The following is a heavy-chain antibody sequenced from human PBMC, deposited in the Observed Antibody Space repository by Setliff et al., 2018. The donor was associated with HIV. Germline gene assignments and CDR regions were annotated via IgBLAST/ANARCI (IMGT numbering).Heavy chain of an antibody. CDR3: AIEVQWLDMGDAFDI. V-gene: IGHV1-3*01. CDR1: GYTFTTYA. D-gene: IGHD6-19*01. J-gene: IGHJ3*02. Sequence: ASVKVSCKASGYTFTTYAMHWVRQAPGQSLEWMGWINAGNGNTKYSQKFQGRVTITRDTSASTAYMDLSSLRSEDTAVYYCAIEVQWLDMGDAFDIWGQGTMVTVSS. CDR2: INAGNGNT.